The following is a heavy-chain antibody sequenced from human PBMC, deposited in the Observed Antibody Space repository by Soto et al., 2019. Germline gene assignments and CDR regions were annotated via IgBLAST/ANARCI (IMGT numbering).Heavy chain of an antibody. Sequence: GGSLRLSCAASGFTFSSYSMNWVRQAPGKGLEWVSSISSSSSYIYYADSVKGRFTISRDNAKNSLYLQMNSLRAEDTAVYYCARGGGGSSWYFCDYWGQGTLVTVSS. D-gene: IGHD6-13*01. CDR1: GFTFSSYS. V-gene: IGHV3-21*01. J-gene: IGHJ4*02. CDR2: ISSSSSYI. CDR3: ARGGGGSSWYFCDY.